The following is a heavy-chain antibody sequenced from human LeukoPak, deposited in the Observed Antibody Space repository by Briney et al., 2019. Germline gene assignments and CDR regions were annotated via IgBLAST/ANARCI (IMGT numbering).Heavy chain of an antibody. D-gene: IGHD2-2*01. Sequence: SVKVSCKASGGTFSSYAISWVRQAPGQGLEWMGGIIPIFGTANYAQKFQGRVTITADESTSTAYMELSSLRSEDTAVYYCARGRIVVVPAAVYGNWFDPWGQGTLVTVSS. CDR2: IIPIFGTA. J-gene: IGHJ5*02. V-gene: IGHV1-69*01. CDR1: GGTFSSYA. CDR3: ARGRIVVVPAAVYGNWFDP.